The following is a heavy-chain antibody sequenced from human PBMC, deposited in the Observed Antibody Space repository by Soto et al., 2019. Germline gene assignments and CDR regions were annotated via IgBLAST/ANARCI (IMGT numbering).Heavy chain of an antibody. CDR1: GYIFRNYA. CDR3: ARSSPPLNY. Sequence: QIQLVQSGAEVKKPGASVRVSCKTSGYIFRNYAISWVRQAPGQGLEWMGWIGVSNDNTDSAHARGGRLTMTTDTSTSTAYLELTSLMSNDTAFYFCARSSPPLNYWGQGSLVTVSS. J-gene: IGHJ4*02. V-gene: IGHV1-18*04. CDR2: IGVSNDNT. D-gene: IGHD3-10*01.